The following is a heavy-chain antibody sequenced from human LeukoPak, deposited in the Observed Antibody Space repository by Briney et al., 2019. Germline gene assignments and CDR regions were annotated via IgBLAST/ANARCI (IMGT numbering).Heavy chain of an antibody. J-gene: IGHJ6*02. CDR3: AKDRAAGTMHYYYGMDV. CDR1: GFTFSSYA. D-gene: IGHD6-13*01. CDR2: ISGSGGST. Sequence: GGSLRLSCAASGFTFSSYAMSWVRQAPGKGLEGVSAISGSGGSTYYADSVKGRFTISRDNSKNTLYLQMNSLRAEDTAVYYCAKDRAAGTMHYYYGMDVWGQGTTVTVSS. V-gene: IGHV3-23*01.